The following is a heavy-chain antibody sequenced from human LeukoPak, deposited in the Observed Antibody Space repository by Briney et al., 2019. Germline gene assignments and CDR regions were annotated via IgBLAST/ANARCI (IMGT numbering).Heavy chain of an antibody. J-gene: IGHJ4*02. D-gene: IGHD1-26*01. V-gene: IGHV1-18*01. Sequence: ASVKVSCKASGYTFTSYGISWVRQAPGQGLEWMGWISAYNGNTNYAQKLQGRVTMTTDTSTSTAYMELRSLRSDDTAVYYCARDRPYSGSPPCDYWGQGTLVTVSS. CDR1: GYTFTSYG. CDR3: ARDRPYSGSPPCDY. CDR2: ISAYNGNT.